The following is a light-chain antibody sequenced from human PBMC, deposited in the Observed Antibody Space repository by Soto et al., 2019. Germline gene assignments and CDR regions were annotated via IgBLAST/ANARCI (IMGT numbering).Light chain of an antibody. Sequence: EIVMTQSPASLSVTPGERVTLSCRASQSVKTFLVWYQQRPGQAPRLLIYGASSRATGIQDRFSGSGSGTDFTLTIRRLEPEDFAVYYCKQYGSSPLTFGGGTKVDIK. CDR2: GAS. V-gene: IGKV3-20*01. J-gene: IGKJ4*01. CDR3: KQYGSSPLT. CDR1: QSVKTF.